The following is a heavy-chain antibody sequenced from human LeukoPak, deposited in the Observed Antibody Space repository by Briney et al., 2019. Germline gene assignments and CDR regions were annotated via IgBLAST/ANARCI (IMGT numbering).Heavy chain of an antibody. CDR2: ISYDGSNK. CDR3: AKGEEDSGYDWGDY. J-gene: IGHJ4*02. V-gene: IGHV3-30*18. D-gene: IGHD5-12*01. CDR1: GFTFSSYG. Sequence: PGGSLRLSCAASGFTFSSYGMHWVRQAPGKGLEWVAVISYDGSNKYYADSVKGRFTISRDNSKNTLYLQMNSLRAEDTAVYYCAKGEEDSGYDWGDYWGQGTLVTVSS.